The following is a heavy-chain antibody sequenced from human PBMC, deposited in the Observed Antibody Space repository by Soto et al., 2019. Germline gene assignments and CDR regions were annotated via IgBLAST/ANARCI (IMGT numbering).Heavy chain of an antibody. CDR3: ARAWNYYYYYGMDV. D-gene: IGHD1-7*01. V-gene: IGHV4-30-4*01. Sequence: SETLSLTCTFSGGSISIGDYYWSWIRQPPGKGLEWIGYIYYSGSTYYNPSLKSRVTISVDTSKNQFSLKLSSVTAADTAVYYCARAWNYYYYYGMDVWGLGTTVTVSS. CDR1: GGSISIGDYY. CDR2: IYYSGST. J-gene: IGHJ6*01.